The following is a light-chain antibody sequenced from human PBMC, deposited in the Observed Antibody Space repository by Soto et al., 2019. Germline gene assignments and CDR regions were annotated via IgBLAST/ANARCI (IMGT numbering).Light chain of an antibody. CDR3: QQYNTWPQT. V-gene: IGKV3-15*01. CDR2: GAS. Sequence: EIVMTQSPATLSVSPGERATLSCRASQRVSSNLAWYQQKPGQAPRLLIYGASTRATGIPARFSGSGSGTEFTLTLSSLQSEDFAVYYCQQYNTWPQTFGQGTKVEIK. CDR1: QRVSSN. J-gene: IGKJ1*01.